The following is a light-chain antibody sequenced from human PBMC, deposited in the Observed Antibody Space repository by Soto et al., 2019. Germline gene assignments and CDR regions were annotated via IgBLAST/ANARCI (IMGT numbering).Light chain of an antibody. Sequence: DIQMTQSPSTLSAYVGDRVTITCRASQTISNYLTWYQQRPGKAPKLLIYRSSILQNGVPSRFIGSGSGTEFTLTISSLQPDDFTSYYCQQYYIYAMFGQRTRVEI. J-gene: IGKJ1*01. V-gene: IGKV1-5*03. CDR3: QQYYIYAM. CDR2: RSS. CDR1: QTISNY.